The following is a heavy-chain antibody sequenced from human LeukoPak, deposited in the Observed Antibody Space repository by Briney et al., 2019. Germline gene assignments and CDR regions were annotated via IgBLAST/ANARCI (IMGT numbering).Heavy chain of an antibody. J-gene: IGHJ5*02. Sequence: SETLSLTCSVSGGSISSYYWNWIRQTPGKGLQWIGYTHYSGSTYSNPSLKSRVTISVDTSKNQFSLNLSSVTAADTAVYYCARYCSSTNCYKGGFDPWGQGTLVTVSS. CDR3: ARYCSSTNCYKGGFDP. CDR1: GGSISSYY. D-gene: IGHD2-2*02. V-gene: IGHV4-59*12. CDR2: THYSGST.